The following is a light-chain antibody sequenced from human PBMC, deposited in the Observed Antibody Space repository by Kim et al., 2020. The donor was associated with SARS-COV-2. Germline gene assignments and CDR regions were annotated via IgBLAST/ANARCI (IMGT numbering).Light chain of an antibody. Sequence: SYELPPPSSVSVSPGQTARITCSGDVLPKKYARWFQQKPGQAPVLVIYKDSERPSGIPERFSGSSSGATVTLTISGAQVDDEADYYCYSTVDNNLVFGGGTQLTVL. CDR1: VLPKKY. V-gene: IGLV3-27*01. CDR3: YSTVDNNLV. CDR2: KDS. J-gene: IGLJ2*01.